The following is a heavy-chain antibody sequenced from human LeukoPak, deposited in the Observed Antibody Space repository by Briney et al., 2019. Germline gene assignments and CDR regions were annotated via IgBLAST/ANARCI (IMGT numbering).Heavy chain of an antibody. Sequence: PSETLSLTCAVSNDSVSSSNWWNWVRQSPGKGLGWIGEVHHSGSTHYNPSLKSRVTISVDKSKNHFSLKLTSVTAADTAVYYCARASIEQLVRYYFDYWGQGTLVTVSS. D-gene: IGHD6-6*01. CDR1: NDSVSSSNW. CDR2: VHHSGST. V-gene: IGHV4-4*02. CDR3: ARASIEQLVRYYFDY. J-gene: IGHJ4*02.